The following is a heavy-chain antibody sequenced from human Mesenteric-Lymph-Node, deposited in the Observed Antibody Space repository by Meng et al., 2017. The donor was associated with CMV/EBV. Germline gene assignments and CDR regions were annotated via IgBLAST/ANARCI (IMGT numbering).Heavy chain of an antibody. Sequence: GGSLRLSCAASGFTFSSYEMNWVRQAPGKGLEWVSYISSSGSTIYYADSVKGRFTISRDNAKNSLYLQMNSLRAEDTAVYYCARQDYLDYYYYGMDVWGQGTTVTVSS. D-gene: IGHD2-15*01. CDR2: ISSSGSTI. CDR3: ARQDYLDYYYYGMDV. J-gene: IGHJ6*02. V-gene: IGHV3-48*03. CDR1: GFTFSSYE.